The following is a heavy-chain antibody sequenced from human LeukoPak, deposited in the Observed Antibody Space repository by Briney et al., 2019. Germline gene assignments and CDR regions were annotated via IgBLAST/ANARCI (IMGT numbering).Heavy chain of an antibody. J-gene: IGHJ5*02. Sequence: GSLRLSCAASGFTFSSYGMHWVRQAPGKGLEWVAFIRDDGSNKYYADSVKGRFTISRDNSKNTLYLQMNSLRAEDTAVYYCAKVVVVVAAPPYNWFDPWGQGTLVTVSS. D-gene: IGHD2-15*01. CDR3: AKVVVVVAAPPYNWFDP. CDR1: GFTFSSYG. V-gene: IGHV3-30*02. CDR2: IRDDGSNK.